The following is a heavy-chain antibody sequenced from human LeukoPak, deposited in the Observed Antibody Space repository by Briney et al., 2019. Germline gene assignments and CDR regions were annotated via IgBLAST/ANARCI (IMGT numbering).Heavy chain of an antibody. D-gene: IGHD1-14*01. V-gene: IGHV5-51*01. Sequence: GESLKISCKGSGYSFTSYWIGWVRQMPGKGLEWMGIIYPGDSDTRYSPSFQGQVTISADKSISTAYLQWSSLKASDTAMYYCARLTEQDDKYYYYGMDVWGQGTTVTVSS. J-gene: IGHJ6*02. CDR1: GYSFTSYW. CDR2: IYPGDSDT. CDR3: ARLTEQDDKYYYYGMDV.